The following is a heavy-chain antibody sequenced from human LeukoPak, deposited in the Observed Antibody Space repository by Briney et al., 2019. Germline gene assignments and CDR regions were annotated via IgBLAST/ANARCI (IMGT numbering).Heavy chain of an antibody. CDR3: ARDFYGDFSKFDY. CDR1: EFTFSNSW. CDR2: INQDGSEK. Sequence: PGGSLRLSCAASEFTFSNSWMTWVRQAPGKGLEWLANINQDGSEKYYVDSVKGRFTISRDNAKNSLYLQMNSLRAEDTAVYYCARDFYGDFSKFDYWGQGTLVTVSS. V-gene: IGHV3-7*05. D-gene: IGHD4-17*01. J-gene: IGHJ4*02.